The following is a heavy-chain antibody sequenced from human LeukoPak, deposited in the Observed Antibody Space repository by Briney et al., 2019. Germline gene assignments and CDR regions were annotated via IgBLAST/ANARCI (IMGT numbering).Heavy chain of an antibody. V-gene: IGHV1-2*02. CDR1: GYTFTGYH. D-gene: IGHD6-13*01. CDR3: ARGGLSGSSWTFDY. Sequence: ASVKVSCKASGYTFTGYHMHWVRQAPGQGLEWMGWINSNSGGTDYAQKFQGRVTMTRDTSISTAYMELSRLRSDDTAVYYCARGGLSGSSWTFDYWGQGTLVTVSS. CDR2: INSNSGGT. J-gene: IGHJ4*02.